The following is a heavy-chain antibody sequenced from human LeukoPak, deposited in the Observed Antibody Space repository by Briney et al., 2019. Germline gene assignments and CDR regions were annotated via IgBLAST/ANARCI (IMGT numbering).Heavy chain of an antibody. V-gene: IGHV5-51*01. J-gene: IGHJ5*02. D-gene: IGHD5-24*01. CDR3: ATHAPRDAYNS. CDR1: RYTFTTFW. CDR2: IYPGDSDT. Sequence: GESLKISCKGSRYTFTTFWIGWVRQMPGKGLEWMGIIYPGDSDTRYSPSFQGHVTISADKSSSTAFLQWRSLKASDTAMYYCATHAPRDAYNSWGQGTMVTISS.